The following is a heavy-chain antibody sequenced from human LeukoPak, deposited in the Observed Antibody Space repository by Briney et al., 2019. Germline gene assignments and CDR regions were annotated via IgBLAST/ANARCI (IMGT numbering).Heavy chain of an antibody. CDR2: TRNKAKGYTT. J-gene: IGHJ5*02. CDR1: GFTFGDYA. V-gene: IGHV3-72*01. Sequence: GGSLRLSCTASGFTFGDYAMSWFRQAPGKGLEWVGRTRNKAKGYTTEYATSVKGRFTISRDDLNNLLYLQMNSLNTEDTAVYYCTRSSTDWYNWFDPWGQGTLVTVSS. D-gene: IGHD2-2*01. CDR3: TRSSTDWYNWFDP.